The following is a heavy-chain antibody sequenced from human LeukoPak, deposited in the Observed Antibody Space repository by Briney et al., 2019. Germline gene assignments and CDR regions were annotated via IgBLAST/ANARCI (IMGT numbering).Heavy chain of an antibody. CDR3: ARGIRSRRITTNSYYYYYMDV. Sequence: PSETLSLTCSVSGGSISSYYWSWIRQPPEKGLEWIGYIYYSGSTNYNPSVESRVTMSVDTSKNQFSLKVNSVTAADTAVYYCARGIRSRRITTNSYYYYYMDVWGKGTTVTVSS. CDR2: IYYSGST. V-gene: IGHV4-59*01. J-gene: IGHJ6*03. D-gene: IGHD3-16*01. CDR1: GGSISSYY.